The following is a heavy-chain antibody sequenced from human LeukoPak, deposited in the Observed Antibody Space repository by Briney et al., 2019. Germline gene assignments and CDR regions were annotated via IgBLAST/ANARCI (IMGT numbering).Heavy chain of an antibody. J-gene: IGHJ4*02. CDR3: ARHRITMIYESVWDY. Sequence: SETLSLTCTVSGGPISSSSYYWGWIRQPPGKGLEWIGSIYYSGSTYYNPSLKSRVTISVDTSKNQFSLKLSSVTAADTAVCYCARHRITMIYESVWDYWGQGTLVTVSS. V-gene: IGHV4-39*01. CDR2: IYYSGST. D-gene: IGHD3-22*01. CDR1: GGPISSSSYY.